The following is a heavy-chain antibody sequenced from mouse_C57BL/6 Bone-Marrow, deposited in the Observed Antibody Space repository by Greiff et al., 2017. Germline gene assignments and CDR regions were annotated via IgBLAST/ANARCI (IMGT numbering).Heavy chain of an antibody. CDR1: GFTFSDYG. CDR3: ARPLDGYYVYYFDY. V-gene: IGHV5-17*01. J-gene: IGHJ2*01. D-gene: IGHD2-3*01. Sequence: EVHLVESGGGLVKPGGSLKLSCAASGFTFSDYGMHWVRQAPEKGLEWVAYISSGSSTIYYADTVKGRFTISRDNAKNTLFLQMTSLRSEDTAMYYCARPLDGYYVYYFDYWGQGTTLTVSS. CDR2: ISSGSSTI.